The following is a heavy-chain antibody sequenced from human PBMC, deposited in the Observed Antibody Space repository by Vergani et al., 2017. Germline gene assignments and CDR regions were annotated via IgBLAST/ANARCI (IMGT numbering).Heavy chain of an antibody. Sequence: EVQLLESGGSLKQPGGSVRLSCAASGFTFSTYAMHWVRQAPGKGLEWVSALTGGGGSTYYADPFKGRFIISRDNSRDTQYLQMNSLRPEDTTTYYCVKDAGSYENFFDSWGQGTLVTVSS. CDR1: GFTFSTYA. J-gene: IGHJ4*02. V-gene: IGHV3-23*01. CDR2: LTGGGGST. CDR3: VKDAGSYENFFDS. D-gene: IGHD1-26*01.